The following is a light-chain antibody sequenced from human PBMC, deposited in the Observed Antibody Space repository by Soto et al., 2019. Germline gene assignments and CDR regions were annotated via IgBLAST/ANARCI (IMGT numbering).Light chain of an antibody. CDR2: GAS. Sequence: EIVLTQSPGTLSLSPGERATLSCRASQSLTSSYLDWYQQKPGQAPRLLIYGASSRATGIPDRFSGSGSGTDFTLTINRLEPEDFAVYYCQQYDSSPPSYTFGQGTKLEIK. CDR1: QSLTSSY. V-gene: IGKV3-20*01. J-gene: IGKJ2*01. CDR3: QQYDSSPPSYT.